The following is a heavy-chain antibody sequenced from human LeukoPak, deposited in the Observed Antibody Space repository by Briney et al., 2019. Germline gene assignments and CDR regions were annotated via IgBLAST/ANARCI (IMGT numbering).Heavy chain of an antibody. Sequence: SETLSLTCTVSGGSISSYYWSWIRQPAGKGLEWIGRIYISGSTNYNPSLKSRVTMSVDTSKNQFSLKLSSVTAADTAVYYCARSQFYGSGSYQGRWFDPWGQGTLVTVSS. CDR1: GGSISSYY. CDR2: IYISGST. J-gene: IGHJ5*02. CDR3: ARSQFYGSGSYQGRWFDP. D-gene: IGHD3-10*01. V-gene: IGHV4-4*07.